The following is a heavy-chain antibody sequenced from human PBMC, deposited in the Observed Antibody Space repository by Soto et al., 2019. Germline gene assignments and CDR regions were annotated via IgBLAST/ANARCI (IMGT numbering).Heavy chain of an antibody. J-gene: IGHJ5*01. V-gene: IGHV3-33*01. D-gene: IGHD6-13*01. CDR1: GFAFSTYD. CDR2: IWSDGNNK. CDR3: ARDYSLAWFDY. Sequence: QVQLVESGGGVVQPGTSLRLSCAASGFAFSTYDMHWVRQAPGKGLEWLAVIWSDGNNKLYADSVKGRITISRDKSMNTLYLELNSLRAEDTAVDYCARDYSLAWFDYWGQGTLVTVSS.